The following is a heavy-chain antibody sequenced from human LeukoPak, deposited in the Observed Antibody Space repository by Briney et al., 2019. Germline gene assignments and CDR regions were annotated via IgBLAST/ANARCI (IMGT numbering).Heavy chain of an antibody. J-gene: IGHJ4*02. CDR1: GFTFSNYA. CDR3: AKVRYGVVVITPNYFDY. D-gene: IGHD3-22*01. CDR2: ISGSGGST. Sequence: SGGSLRLSCAASGFTFSNYAMSWVRQAPGKGLEWVSVISGSGGSTYYADSVKGRFTISRDNSKNTLYVQMNSLRAEDTAIYYCAKVRYGVVVITPNYFDYWGQGTLVTVSS. V-gene: IGHV3-23*01.